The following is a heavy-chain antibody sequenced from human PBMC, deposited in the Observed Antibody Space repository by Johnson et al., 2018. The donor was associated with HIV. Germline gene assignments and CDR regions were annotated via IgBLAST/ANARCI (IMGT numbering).Heavy chain of an antibody. V-gene: IGHV3-66*01. CDR1: GFTVSSNY. J-gene: IGHJ3*02. CDR3: TKGRIFGVVMEAFDI. D-gene: IGHD3-3*01. CDR2: IYSGGST. Sequence: EVQLVESGGGLVQPGGSLRLSCAASGFTVSSNYMSWVRQAPGKGLEWVSVIYSGGSTYYADSVKGRFTISRDNSKNTLYLQMNSLRAEDTAVYYCTKGRIFGVVMEAFDIWGQGTTVIVSS.